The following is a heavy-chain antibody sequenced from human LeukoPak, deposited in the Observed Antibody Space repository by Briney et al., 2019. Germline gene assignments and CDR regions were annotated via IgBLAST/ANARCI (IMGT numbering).Heavy chain of an antibody. CDR1: GFTFSSYW. J-gene: IGHJ6*03. CDR2: INTDGSST. D-gene: IGHD2-2*01. Sequence: GGSLRLSCAASGFTFSSYWMHWVRQAPEKGLVWVSHINTDGSSTNYADSVRGRFTISRDNAQNTLYLQMNSLRAEDTAVYYCAREAVPADHYYYYYMDVWGKGTTVTVSS. V-gene: IGHV3-74*01. CDR3: AREAVPADHYYYYYMDV.